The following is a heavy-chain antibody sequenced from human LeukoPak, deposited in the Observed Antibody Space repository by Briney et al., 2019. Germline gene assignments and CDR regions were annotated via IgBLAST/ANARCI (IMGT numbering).Heavy chain of an antibody. Sequence: GGSLRLSCAVSGITFSDRWMTWVRQAPGKGLEWVANIKYDGSEKYYVESVKGRFTISRDNAKNSLFLQMNSLRVEDTAVYYCARDVIGGYFDYWGQGTLVTVSS. J-gene: IGHJ4*02. D-gene: IGHD4-23*01. CDR1: GITFSDRW. CDR2: IKYDGSEK. V-gene: IGHV3-7*01. CDR3: ARDVIGGYFDY.